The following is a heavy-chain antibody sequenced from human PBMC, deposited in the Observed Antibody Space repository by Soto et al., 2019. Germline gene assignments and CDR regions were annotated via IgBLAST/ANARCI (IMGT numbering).Heavy chain of an antibody. CDR3: ARALRGYSGYDLARVFGY. CDR2: ISYDGSNK. D-gene: IGHD5-12*01. J-gene: IGHJ4*02. CDR1: GFTFSSYA. V-gene: IGHV3-30-3*01. Sequence: GGSLRLSCAASGFTFSSYAMHWVRQAPGKGLEWVAVISYDGSNKYYADSVKGRFTISRDNSKNTLYLQMNSLRAEDTAVYYCARALRGYSGYDLARVFGYWGQGTLVTVSS.